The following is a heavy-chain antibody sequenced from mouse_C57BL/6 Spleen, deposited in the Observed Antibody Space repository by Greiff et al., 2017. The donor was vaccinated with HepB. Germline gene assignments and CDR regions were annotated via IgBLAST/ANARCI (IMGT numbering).Heavy chain of an antibody. V-gene: IGHV1-50*01. CDR2: IDPSDSYT. CDR3: ARDYSNYVKYAMDY. D-gene: IGHD2-5*01. Sequence: VQLQQPGAELVKPGASVKLSCKASGYTFTSYWMQWVKQRPGQGLEWIGEIDPSDSYTNYNQKFKGKATLTVDTSSSTAYMQLSSLTSEDSAVYYCARDYSNYVKYAMDYWGQGTSVTVSS. J-gene: IGHJ4*01. CDR1: GYTFTSYW.